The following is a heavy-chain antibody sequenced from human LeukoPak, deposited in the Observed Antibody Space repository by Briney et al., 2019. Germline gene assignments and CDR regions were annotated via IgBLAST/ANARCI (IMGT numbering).Heavy chain of an antibody. D-gene: IGHD1/OR15-1a*01. Sequence: QPGGTLRLSCAASGFTFSTYAMSWVRQAPGKGLEWVSSITGRGDGTYYADSVQGRFTISRDNSKNTLFLQMSSLRAEDTAVYYCAKNNVPWYYMDVWGKGSTVTVSS. J-gene: IGHJ6*03. CDR2: ITGRGDGT. CDR1: GFTFSTYA. V-gene: IGHV3-23*01. CDR3: AKNNVPWYYMDV.